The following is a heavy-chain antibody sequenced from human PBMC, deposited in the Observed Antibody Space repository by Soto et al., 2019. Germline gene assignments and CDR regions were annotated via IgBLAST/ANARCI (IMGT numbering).Heavy chain of an antibody. V-gene: IGHV4-59*01. CDR3: ARDTVLTGMFDF. CDR2: VYYTGTT. Sequence: PSETLSLTCTVSGGSIGSYHWSWVRQPPGKGLEWMASVYYTGTTNYYRSLGSRVTISIDAPGNRFSMEITSVTAADTAIYYCARDTVLTGMFDFWGQGTLVTVSS. CDR1: GGSIGSYH. D-gene: IGHD4-17*01. J-gene: IGHJ4*02.